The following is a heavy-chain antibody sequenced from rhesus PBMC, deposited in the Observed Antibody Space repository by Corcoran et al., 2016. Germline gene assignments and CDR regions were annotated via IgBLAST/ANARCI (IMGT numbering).Heavy chain of an antibody. D-gene: IGHD7-45*01. J-gene: IGHJ6*01. V-gene: IGHV4-80*01. CDR2: INCNSGST. Sequence: QVQLQESGPGLVKPSETLSLTFTVSGASISSYWWSWIRQPPGKGLEWSGEINCNSGSTNYNPSRKSRVTISRDTSKNQFSLKLSSVTAADTAVYYCAIRVGNYGLDSWGQGVVVTVSS. CDR3: AIRVGNYGLDS. CDR1: GASISSYW.